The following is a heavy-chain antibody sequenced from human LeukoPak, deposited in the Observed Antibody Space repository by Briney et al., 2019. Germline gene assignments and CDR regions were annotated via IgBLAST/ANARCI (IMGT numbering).Heavy chain of an antibody. CDR2: ISGNGDST. Sequence: GGSLRLSCAASGFTFSNYAMSWVRQAPGKGLERVSGISGNGDSTYYAASVKGRFTVSRDNSNNMLHLQLNSLRAEDTAVFYCAVYTYYYDSSGHYPDYWGQGTLVTVSS. CDR1: GFTFSNYA. V-gene: IGHV3-23*01. CDR3: AVYTYYYDSSGHYPDY. J-gene: IGHJ4*02. D-gene: IGHD3-22*01.